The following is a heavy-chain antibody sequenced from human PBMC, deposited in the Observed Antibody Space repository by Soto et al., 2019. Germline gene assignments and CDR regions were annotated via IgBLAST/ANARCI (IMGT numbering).Heavy chain of an antibody. D-gene: IGHD2-2*01. CDR2: MNPNSGNT. V-gene: IGHV1-8*01. Sequence: QVQLVQSGAEVKKPGASVKVSCKASGYTFTSYDINWVRQATGQGLEWMGWMNPNSGNTGYAQKCQGRVTMTRNTSISTAYMELSSLRSEDTAVYYCARERRCSSTSCYVDYYYMDVWGKGTTVTVSS. J-gene: IGHJ6*03. CDR3: ARERRCSSTSCYVDYYYMDV. CDR1: GYTFTSYD.